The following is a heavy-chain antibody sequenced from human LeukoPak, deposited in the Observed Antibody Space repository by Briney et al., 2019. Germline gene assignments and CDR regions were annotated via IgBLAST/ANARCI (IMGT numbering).Heavy chain of an antibody. CDR1: GFTFSSYW. J-gene: IGHJ5*02. V-gene: IGHV3-23*01. D-gene: IGHD3-10*01. CDR2: ISGSGGIT. CDR3: AKDYYGSGSYYSPGKLYRPNWFDP. Sequence: PGGSLRLSCAASGFTFSSYWMSWVRQAPGKGLEWVSAISGSGGITSYADSVKGRFSISRDNSKNTVYLQMNSLRAEDTAVYYCAKDYYGSGSYYSPGKLYRPNWFDPWGQGTLVTVSS.